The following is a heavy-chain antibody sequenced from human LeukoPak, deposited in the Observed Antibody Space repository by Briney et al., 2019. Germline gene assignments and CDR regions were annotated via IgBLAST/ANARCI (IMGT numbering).Heavy chain of an antibody. Sequence: PGESLRLSCAASGFTFSSYAMSWVRQAPGKGLEWVSAISGSGGSTYYADSVKGRFTISRDNYKNTLYLRMNSLRAEDTAVYYCAKARGYSGYDSLFPFDYWGQGTLVTVSS. CDR2: ISGSGGST. CDR1: GFTFSSYA. J-gene: IGHJ4*02. CDR3: AKARGYSGYDSLFPFDY. D-gene: IGHD5-12*01. V-gene: IGHV3-23*01.